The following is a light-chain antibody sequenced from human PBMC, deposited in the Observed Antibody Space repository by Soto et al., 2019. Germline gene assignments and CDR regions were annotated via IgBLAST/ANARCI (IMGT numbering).Light chain of an antibody. CDR1: SSDVGGYNY. CDR2: DVS. Sequence: QSVLTQPASVSGSPGQSITISCTGTSSDVGGYNYVSWYQQHPGKAPKLMIYDVSNRPSGVSNRFSGSKSGNTASLTISGLQAEDEADYYCSSYTSSSTYVCGTGTK. V-gene: IGLV2-14*01. J-gene: IGLJ1*01. CDR3: SSYTSSSTYV.